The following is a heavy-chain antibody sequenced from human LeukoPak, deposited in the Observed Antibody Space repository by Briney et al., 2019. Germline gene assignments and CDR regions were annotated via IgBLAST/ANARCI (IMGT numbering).Heavy chain of an antibody. CDR1: GGTFSSYA. CDR2: IIPIFGTA. V-gene: IGHV1-69*05. Sequence: GASVKVSCKASGGTFSSYAISWVRQAPGQGLEWMGGIIPIFGTANYAQKFQGRVTITTDESTSTAYMELSSLRSEDTAVYYCARDSDFWSGGGAIDYWGQGTLVTVSS. CDR3: ARDSDFWSGGGAIDY. D-gene: IGHD3-3*01. J-gene: IGHJ4*02.